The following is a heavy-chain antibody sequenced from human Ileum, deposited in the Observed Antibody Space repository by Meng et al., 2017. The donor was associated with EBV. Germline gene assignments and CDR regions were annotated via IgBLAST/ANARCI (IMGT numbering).Heavy chain of an antibody. Sequence: VSGPGLVTPPWTCSRPFTVSGGSVNGRPGWSWVRQPPGEGLEWIGQIYHSGATNYNPSLKSRVTISVDTSENQFSLELNSVTAADTAVYYCARIPYGDIYSAYFDYWSPGTLVTVSS. CDR1: GGSVNGRPG. CDR3: ARIPYGDIYSAYFDY. V-gene: IGHV4-4*03. D-gene: IGHD2-21*02. CDR2: IYHSGAT. J-gene: IGHJ4*02.